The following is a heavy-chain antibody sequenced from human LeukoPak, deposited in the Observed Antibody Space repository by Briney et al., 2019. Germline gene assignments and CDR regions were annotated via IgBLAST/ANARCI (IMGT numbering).Heavy chain of an antibody. CDR3: ATVGSYCGGDCYLDY. CDR2: ISSSSSYI. CDR1: GFTFSSYS. Sequence: PGGSLRLSCAASGFTFSSYSMNWVRQAPGKGLEWVSSISSSSSYIYYADSVKGRFTISRDNAKNSLYLQMNSLRAEDTAVYYCATVGSYCGGDCYLDYWGQGTLVTVSS. V-gene: IGHV3-21*01. J-gene: IGHJ4*02. D-gene: IGHD2-21*02.